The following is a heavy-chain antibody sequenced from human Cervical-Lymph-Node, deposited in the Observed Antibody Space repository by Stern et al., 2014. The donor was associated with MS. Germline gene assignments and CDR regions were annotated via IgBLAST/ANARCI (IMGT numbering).Heavy chain of an antibody. Sequence: VQLVQSGGGVVQPGRSLRLSCATSGFTFGRHSMHWVRQAPGKGLEWVAIISYDGISQHYADSVKGRFTITRDNSNNTLYLQMNSLKVEDTAMYYCARPAAARYFDYWGQGSQVTVSS. CDR3: ARPAAARYFDY. CDR2: ISYDGISQ. J-gene: IGHJ4*02. D-gene: IGHD6-25*01. V-gene: IGHV3-30-3*01. CDR1: GFTFGRHS.